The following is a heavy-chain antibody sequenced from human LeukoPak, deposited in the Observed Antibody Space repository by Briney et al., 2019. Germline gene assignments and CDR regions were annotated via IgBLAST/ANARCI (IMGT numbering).Heavy chain of an antibody. J-gene: IGHJ4*02. V-gene: IGHV3-74*01. CDR2: INSDGRST. CDR3: VRGADTGYSSDS. Sequence: LPGGSLRLSCAASEFTFSTYAMHWVRQAPGKGLVWVSRINSDGRSTNYADSVKGRFSISRDNAENTLYLQMNSLRVEDTAVYYCVRGADTGYSSDSWGQGTLVTVSS. D-gene: IGHD6-13*01. CDR1: EFTFSTYA.